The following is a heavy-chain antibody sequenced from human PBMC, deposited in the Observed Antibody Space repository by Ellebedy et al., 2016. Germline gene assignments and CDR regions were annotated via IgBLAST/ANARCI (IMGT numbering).Heavy chain of an antibody. CDR3: ARGRDSAKSGF. J-gene: IGHJ4*02. CDR2: IYSGGSGGTT. CDR1: GFIVSSIH. V-gene: IGHV3-53*01. D-gene: IGHD2-15*01. Sequence: GESLKISCAASGFIVSSIHMSWVRQAPGKGPEWVSTIYSGGSGGTTFYADSVRGRFTISRDNSKNTLYLQMDSLRAEDTAVYCCARGRDSAKSGFWGQGTLVTVSA.